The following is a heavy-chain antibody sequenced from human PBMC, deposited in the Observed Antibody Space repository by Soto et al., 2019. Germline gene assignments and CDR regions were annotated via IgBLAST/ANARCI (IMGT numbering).Heavy chain of an antibody. V-gene: IGHV3-30*18. D-gene: IGHD4-4*01. Sequence: ESGGGVVQPGRSLRLSCAASGFTFSSYGIHWVRQAPGKGLEWVALISYDGSNKYYADSVKGRFTISRDNSKNTLYLQMNSLRPEDTAVYYCAKISGYSNSYGMDVWGQGTTVTVSS. CDR2: ISYDGSNK. J-gene: IGHJ6*02. CDR1: GFTFSSYG. CDR3: AKISGYSNSYGMDV.